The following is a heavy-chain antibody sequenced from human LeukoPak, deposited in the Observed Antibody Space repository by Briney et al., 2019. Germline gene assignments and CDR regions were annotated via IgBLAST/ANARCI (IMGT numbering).Heavy chain of an antibody. CDR1: GGSIRSGDYY. D-gene: IGHD2-2*01. CDR2: IYYSGNT. CDR3: ARELGHCSSSDCFNWFDP. J-gene: IGHJ5*02. V-gene: IGHV4-30-4*01. Sequence: SETLSLTCTVSGGSIRSGDYYWTWIRQPPGKGLEWIGYIYYSGNTYYNPSLKSRLTMSVDTSKNQFSLKLSSVTAADTAVYYCARELGHCSSSDCFNWFDPWGQGTLVTVSS.